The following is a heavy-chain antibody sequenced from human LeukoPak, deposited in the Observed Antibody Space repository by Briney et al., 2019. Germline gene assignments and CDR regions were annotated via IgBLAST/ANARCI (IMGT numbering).Heavy chain of an antibody. D-gene: IGHD2-21*02. V-gene: IGHV4-39*01. CDR2: IYYSGST. Sequence: PSETLSLTCTVSGSSISSSSYYWGWIRQPPGTGLEWIGSIYYSGSTYYNPSLKSRVTISVDTSKSQFSLKLSSVTAADTAVYYCATFVVVTATFDYWGQGTLVTVSS. CDR1: GSSISSSSYY. CDR3: ATFVVVTATFDY. J-gene: IGHJ4*02.